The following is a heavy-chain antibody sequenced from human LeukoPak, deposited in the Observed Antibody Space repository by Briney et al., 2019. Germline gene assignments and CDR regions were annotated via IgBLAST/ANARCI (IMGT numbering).Heavy chain of an antibody. CDR3: ARSQRELRWFPGDD. D-gene: IGHD4-23*01. CDR2: IIPIFGTA. Sequence: SVKVSCKASGGTFSSYAISWVRQTPGQGLEWMGGIIPIFGTANYAQKFQGRVTITADESTSTAYMELSSLRSGDTAVYYCARSQRELRWFPGDDWGQGTLVTVSS. J-gene: IGHJ4*02. CDR1: GGTFSSYA. V-gene: IGHV1-69*01.